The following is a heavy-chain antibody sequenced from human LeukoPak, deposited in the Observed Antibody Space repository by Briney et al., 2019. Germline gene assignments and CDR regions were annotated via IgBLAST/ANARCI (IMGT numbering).Heavy chain of an antibody. Sequence: GGSLRLSCVASGFNFRAYGMHWVRQAPGQGLEYISAISADGGTTFHAESVKGRFTISRDNSKNTLYLQMGSLRIDDSALYYCARGRGGPPFDFWGHGTLITASS. J-gene: IGHJ4*01. CDR1: GFNFRAYG. CDR2: ISADGGTT. CDR3: ARGRGGPPFDF. V-gene: IGHV3-64*02. D-gene: IGHD3-10*01.